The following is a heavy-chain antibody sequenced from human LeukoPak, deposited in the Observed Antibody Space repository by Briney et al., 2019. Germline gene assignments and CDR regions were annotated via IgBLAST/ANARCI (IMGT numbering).Heavy chain of an antibody. CDR1: GFTFSSYE. CDR3: ARGGVYSTSAVDY. Sequence: GGSLRLSCAASGFTFSSYEMNWVRQAPGKGLEWVSYISSSGTATYYADSVKGRFTISRDNAKNSLHLQMNSLRADDTAVYYCARGGVYSTSAVDYWGQGTLVTVSS. V-gene: IGHV3-48*03. J-gene: IGHJ4*02. CDR2: ISSSGTAT. D-gene: IGHD6-6*01.